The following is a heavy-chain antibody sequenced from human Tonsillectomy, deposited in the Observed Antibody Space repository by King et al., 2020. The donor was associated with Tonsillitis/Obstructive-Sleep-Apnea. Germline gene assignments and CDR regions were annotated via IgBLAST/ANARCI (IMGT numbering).Heavy chain of an antibody. Sequence: VQLQQWGAGLLKPSETLSLTCAVYGGSFSGYYWSWIRQPPGKGLEWIGEINHSGSTNYNPSLKSRVTISVDTSKNQFSLKLSSVTAADTAVYYCARGRGYCSGGSCLSWFDPWGQGTLVTVSS. J-gene: IGHJ5*02. V-gene: IGHV4-34*01. D-gene: IGHD2-15*01. CDR1: GGSFSGYY. CDR2: INHSGST. CDR3: ARGRGYCSGGSCLSWFDP.